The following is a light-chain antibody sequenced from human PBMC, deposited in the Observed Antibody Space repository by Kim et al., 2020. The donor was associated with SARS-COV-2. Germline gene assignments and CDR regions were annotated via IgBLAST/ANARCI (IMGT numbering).Light chain of an antibody. CDR3: QSYNRAPWT. V-gene: IGKV1-27*01. Sequence: AYVGDRVRITGRESQDISNILAWFQHKPGKALKLRIYAASALHSEVPSRFSGRGSGTDFTLTISNLQPEDVETFYCQSYNRAPWTFGQGTKVDIK. CDR1: QDISNI. CDR2: AAS. J-gene: IGKJ1*01.